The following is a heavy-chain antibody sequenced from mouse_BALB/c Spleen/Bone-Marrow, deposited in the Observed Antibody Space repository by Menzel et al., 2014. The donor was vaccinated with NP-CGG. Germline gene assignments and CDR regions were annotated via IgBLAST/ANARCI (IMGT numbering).Heavy chain of an antibody. Sequence: VQLQQSGAEFVKPGAPVKLSCKASGYTFTRYWMHWVRQRPGRGLEWIGKIDPSDSETHYNHEFKDKATLTVDKSSSTAYIQLSSLTSEDSAVYFCARSGGNYVAWFVYWGQGTLVTVSP. J-gene: IGHJ3*01. D-gene: IGHD2-1*01. V-gene: IGHV1-69*02. CDR1: GYTFTRYW. CDR3: ARSGGNYVAWFVY. CDR2: IDPSDSET.